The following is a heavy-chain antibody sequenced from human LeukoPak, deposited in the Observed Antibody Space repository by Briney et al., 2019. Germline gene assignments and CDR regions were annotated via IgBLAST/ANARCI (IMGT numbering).Heavy chain of an antibody. CDR3: ARRSISSGGSFDY. V-gene: IGHV1-8*03. Sequence: ASVKVSCKASGYTFTGYDIKWVRQAPGQGVEWMGWINPKSGNTGYAQKFQGRVTITRNTSISTAYMELSSLRSEDTAVYYCARRSISSGGSFDYWGQGTLVTVSS. J-gene: IGHJ4*02. CDR2: INPKSGNT. D-gene: IGHD3-22*01. CDR1: GYTFTGYD.